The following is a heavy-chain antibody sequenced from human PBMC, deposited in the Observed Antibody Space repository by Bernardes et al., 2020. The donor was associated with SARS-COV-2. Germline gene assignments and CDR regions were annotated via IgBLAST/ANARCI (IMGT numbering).Heavy chain of an antibody. D-gene: IGHD2-21*01. J-gene: IGHJ4*02. V-gene: IGHV3-23*01. CDR2: ISGRGVNT. Sequence: GGSLRLSCAASGFTFDSHGMIWVRQAPGKGLEWVSSISGRGVNTYYADSVKGRFTISRDNSNNTVYLQMNCLVKDTGVYYCAVRISGCVYWGKGTLLTVSS. CDR1: GFTFDSHG. CDR3: AVRISGCVY.